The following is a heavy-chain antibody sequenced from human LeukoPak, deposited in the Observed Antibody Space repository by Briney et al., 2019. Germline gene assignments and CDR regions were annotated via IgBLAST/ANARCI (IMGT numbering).Heavy chain of an antibody. CDR3: ARTRFGEEPFDY. CDR1: GYTFTSYA. Sequence: VASVKVSCKASGYTFTSYAMHWVRQAPGQRLEWMGWINAGNGNTKYSQKFQGRVTITRDTSASTAYMELSSLRSEDTAVYYCARTRFGEEPFDYWGQGTLVTVSS. J-gene: IGHJ4*02. CDR2: INAGNGNT. D-gene: IGHD3-10*01. V-gene: IGHV1-3*01.